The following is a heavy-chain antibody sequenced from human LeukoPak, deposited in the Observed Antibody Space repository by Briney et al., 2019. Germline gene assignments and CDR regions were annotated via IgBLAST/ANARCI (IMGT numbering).Heavy chain of an antibody. Sequence: SETLSLTCTVSGGSISSDDYHWNWIRQPPGKGLDWIGYIYYSGVTYFNPSLKSRVIISVDTSKNQISLRLDSMTAADTAVYFCARGRVTTGNFDYWGQGALVTVSP. J-gene: IGHJ4*02. CDR1: GGSISSDDYH. CDR2: IYYSGVT. CDR3: ARGRVTTGNFDY. V-gene: IGHV4-30-4*01. D-gene: IGHD3-10*01.